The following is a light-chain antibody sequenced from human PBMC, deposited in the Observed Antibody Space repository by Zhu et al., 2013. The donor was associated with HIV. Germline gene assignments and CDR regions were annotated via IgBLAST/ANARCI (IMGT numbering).Light chain of an antibody. Sequence: DIQMTQSPSSLSGSVGDRVTITCQASQDISKYLNWYQQRPGKAPQLLIFDASNLETGVPTRFSGSGSGTDISLMISSLQPEDIGTYYCQQYDILPRAFGGGTKVEIK. CDR3: QQYDILPRA. CDR1: QDISKY. V-gene: IGKV1-33*01. CDR2: DAS. J-gene: IGKJ4*01.